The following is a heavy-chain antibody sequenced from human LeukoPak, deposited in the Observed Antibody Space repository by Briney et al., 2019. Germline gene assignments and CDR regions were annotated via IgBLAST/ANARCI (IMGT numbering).Heavy chain of an antibody. J-gene: IGHJ5*02. V-gene: IGHV4-38-2*02. CDR3: ARDYRSSTSCYAPGGWFDP. Sequence: PSETLSLTCTVSGYSISSGYYWGWIRQPPGQGLEWIGIIYHSGSTYYSPSLKSRVTISVDTSKNQCSLKLSSVTAADTAVYYCARDYRSSTSCYAPGGWFDPWGQGTLVTVSS. CDR1: GYSISSGYY. D-gene: IGHD2-2*01. CDR2: IYHSGST.